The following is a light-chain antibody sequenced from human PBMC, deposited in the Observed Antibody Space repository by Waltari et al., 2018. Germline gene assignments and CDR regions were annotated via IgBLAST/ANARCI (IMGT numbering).Light chain of an antibody. CDR3: SSYSGSNSLL. CDR1: SSDIGGYDY. V-gene: IGLV2-8*01. J-gene: IGLJ2*01. CDR2: DVT. Sequence: QSALTQPPSASGSPGQSVTISCTGTSSDIGGYDYVSWYQQHPGNAPKLIIYDVTKRPSGVHKRFSGSKSGNTASLTVSGLQADDEADYYCSSYSGSNSLLFGGGTKLTV.